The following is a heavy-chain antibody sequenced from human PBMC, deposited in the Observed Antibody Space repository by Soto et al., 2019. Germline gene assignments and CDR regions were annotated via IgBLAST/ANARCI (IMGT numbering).Heavy chain of an antibody. D-gene: IGHD3-10*01. CDR2: IIPIFGTA. V-gene: IGHV1-69*12. CDR1: GGTFSSYA. J-gene: IGHJ6*02. Sequence: QVQLVQSGAEVKKPGSSVKVSCKASGGTFSSYAISWVRQAPGQGLEWMGGIIPIFGTANYAQKFQGRVTMTAGESTSTPYMELSSLRSEDTAVYYCARVDGSGRYPYYYYGMDVWGQGTTVTVSS. CDR3: ARVDGSGRYPYYYYGMDV.